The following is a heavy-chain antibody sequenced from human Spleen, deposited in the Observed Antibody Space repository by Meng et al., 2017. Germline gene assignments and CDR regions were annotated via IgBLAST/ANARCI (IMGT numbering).Heavy chain of an antibody. D-gene: IGHD5-18*01. CDR3: TRPGYSYGLVGVFDY. J-gene: IGHJ4*01. V-gene: IGHV3-38-3*01. Sequence: GESLKISCAASGFTVSSNEVSWVRQAPGKGLEWVSSICGDSTYYADSGKGRVTVSRDNSKNTLHLQMNSLKTEDTAVYYCTRPGYSYGLVGVFDYGGHGKLVNVSS. CDR1: GFTVSSNE. CDR2: ICGDST.